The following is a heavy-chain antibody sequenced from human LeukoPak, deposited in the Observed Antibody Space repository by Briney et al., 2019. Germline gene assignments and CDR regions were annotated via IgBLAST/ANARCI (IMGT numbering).Heavy chain of an antibody. V-gene: IGHV1-69*13. J-gene: IGHJ2*01. Sequence: ASVKVSCKASGGTFSSYAISWVRQAPGQGLEWMGGIIPIFGTANYAQKFQGRVTITADESTSTAYMELSSLRSEDTAVYYCARDCRDGYARFDLWGRGTLVTVSS. CDR1: GGTFSSYA. D-gene: IGHD5-24*01. CDR2: IIPIFGTA. CDR3: ARDCRDGYARFDL.